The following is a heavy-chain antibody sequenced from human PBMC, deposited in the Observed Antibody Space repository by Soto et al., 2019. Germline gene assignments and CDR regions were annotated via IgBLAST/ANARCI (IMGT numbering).Heavy chain of an antibody. Sequence: NPSETLSLTCTVSGGSISSYYWSWIRQPPGKGLEWIGYIYYSGSTNYNPSLKSRVTISVGTSKNQFSLKLSSVTAADTAVYYCARSGSTWSWFDPWGQGTLVTVSS. CDR2: IYYSGST. V-gene: IGHV4-59*08. D-gene: IGHD3-10*01. CDR3: ARSGSTWSWFDP. CDR1: GGSISSYY. J-gene: IGHJ5*02.